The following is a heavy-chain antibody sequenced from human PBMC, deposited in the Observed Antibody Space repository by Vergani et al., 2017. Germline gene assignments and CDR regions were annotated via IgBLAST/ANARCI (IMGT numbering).Heavy chain of an antibody. CDR2: ISGSGGST. V-gene: IGHV3-23*01. CDR1: GFPFSSYA. D-gene: IGHD3-22*01. Sequence: EVQLLESGGGLVQPGGSLRLSCAASGFPFSSYAMSWVRQAPGKGLEWVSAISGSGGSTYYADSVKGRFTISRDNSKNTLYLQMNSLRAEDTAVYYCAKDVEYYYDSSGSSYFDYWGQGTLVTVSS. J-gene: IGHJ4*02. CDR3: AKDVEYYYDSSGSSYFDY.